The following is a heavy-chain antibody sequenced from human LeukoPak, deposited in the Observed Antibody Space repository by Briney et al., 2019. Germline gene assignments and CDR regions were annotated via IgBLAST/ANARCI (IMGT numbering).Heavy chain of an antibody. CDR1: GFTVSSNY. D-gene: IGHD3-22*01. CDR2: IYSGGST. Sequence: GGSLRLSCAASGFTVSSNYMSWVRQAPGKGLEWVSVIYSGGSTYYADSVKGRFTIYRDNSKNTLYLQMNSLRAEDTAVYYCAKSTYYYDSSGYYPLDYWGQGTLVTVSS. J-gene: IGHJ4*02. V-gene: IGHV3-66*01. CDR3: AKSTYYYDSSGYYPLDY.